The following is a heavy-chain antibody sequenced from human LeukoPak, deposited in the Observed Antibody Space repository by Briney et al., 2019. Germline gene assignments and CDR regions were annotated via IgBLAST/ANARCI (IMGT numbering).Heavy chain of an antibody. CDR3: ARGAYGSGSYGDNWFDP. CDR2: IGRSGTTI. CDR1: GFTFSDYY. V-gene: IGHV3-11*04. D-gene: IGHD3-10*01. Sequence: PGGSLRLSCAASGFTFSDYYMSWIRQVPGKGLEWVSYIGRSGTTIHYADSVKGRFTISWDNAKKSLYLQMNSLRAEDTAVYYCARGAYGSGSYGDNWFDPWGQGTLVTVSS. J-gene: IGHJ5*02.